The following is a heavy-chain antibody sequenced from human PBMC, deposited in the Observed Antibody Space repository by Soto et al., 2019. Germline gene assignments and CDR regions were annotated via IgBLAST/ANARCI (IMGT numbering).Heavy chain of an antibody. J-gene: IGHJ4*02. Sequence: DVQLVESGGGLVQPGRSLRLSCAASGFTFDDYAMHWVRQAPGKGLEWVSGISWNSGSIGYADSVKGRFTISRDNAKNSLYLQMNSLRAEDTALYYCAKENIAVAGMDYWGQGTLVTVSS. CDR3: AKENIAVAGMDY. D-gene: IGHD6-19*01. CDR1: GFTFDDYA. CDR2: ISWNSGSI. V-gene: IGHV3-9*01.